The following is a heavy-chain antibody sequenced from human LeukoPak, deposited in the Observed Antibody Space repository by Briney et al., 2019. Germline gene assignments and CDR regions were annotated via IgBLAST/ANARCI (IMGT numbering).Heavy chain of an antibody. Sequence: GGSLRLSCAAPGFTFSSYSMNWVRQAPGKGLEWVSSISSSSSYIYYADSVKGRFTISRDNAKNSLYLQMNSLRAEDTAVYYCARSLDSGYDYLPEYFDYWGQGTLVTVSS. CDR2: ISSSSSYI. D-gene: IGHD5-12*01. V-gene: IGHV3-21*01. CDR3: ARSLDSGYDYLPEYFDY. J-gene: IGHJ4*02. CDR1: GFTFSSYS.